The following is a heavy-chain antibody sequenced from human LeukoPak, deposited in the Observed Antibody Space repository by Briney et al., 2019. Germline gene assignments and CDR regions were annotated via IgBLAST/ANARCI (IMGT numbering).Heavy chain of an antibody. CDR3: ARYEVRGVIIVRLGFDY. Sequence: GRSLRLSCAASGFTFSSYAMHWVRQAPGKGLEWVAVISYDGSNKYYPDSVKGRFTISRDNSRNTLYLQMNRLRAEDTAVYYCARYEVRGVIIVRLGFDYWGQGTLVTVSS. J-gene: IGHJ4*02. D-gene: IGHD3-10*01. CDR1: GFTFSSYA. V-gene: IGHV3-30*04. CDR2: ISYDGSNK.